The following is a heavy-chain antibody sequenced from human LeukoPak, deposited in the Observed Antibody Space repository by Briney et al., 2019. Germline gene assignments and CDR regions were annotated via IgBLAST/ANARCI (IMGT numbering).Heavy chain of an antibody. V-gene: IGHV4-31*03. Sequence: SETLSLTCTVSGGSFSSGGYYWSWIRQHPGKGLEWIGYIYYSGSTYYNPSLKSRVTISVDTSKSQFSLKLSPVTAADTAVYYCARGGIYYCSSTSCYTGWFDPWGQGTLVTVSS. CDR2: IYYSGST. CDR1: GGSFSSGGYY. D-gene: IGHD2-2*02. CDR3: ARGGIYYCSSTSCYTGWFDP. J-gene: IGHJ5*02.